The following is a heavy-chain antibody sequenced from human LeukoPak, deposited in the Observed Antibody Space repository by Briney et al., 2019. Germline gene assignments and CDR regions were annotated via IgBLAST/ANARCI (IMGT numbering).Heavy chain of an antibody. V-gene: IGHV4-59*01. Sequence: PSETLSLTCTVSGDSMTNYYWNWIRQPPGKGLEWIGYIHHSGTTNYNPSLKSRLTMSVDTSKNQFSLKLTSVSAADTAMYFCAKTGSLMGLFFDYWGQGIQLIVSS. D-gene: IGHD3-10*01. CDR2: IHHSGTT. CDR1: GDSMTNYY. CDR3: AKTGSLMGLFFDY. J-gene: IGHJ4*02.